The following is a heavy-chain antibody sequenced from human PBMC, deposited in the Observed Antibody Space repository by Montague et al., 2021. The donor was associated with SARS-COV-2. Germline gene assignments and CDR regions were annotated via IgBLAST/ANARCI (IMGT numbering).Heavy chain of an antibody. D-gene: IGHD1-1*01. CDR3: ARAGSQRFFEF. CDR1: SGSLRNYY. CDR2: IRLPGGT. Sequence: SETLSLTCAVTSGSLRNYYWSWIRQPPGKGLEWIGEIRLPGGTNYDPSLKGRVTISLDTSNNHVSLNLNSVATADTAVYFCARAGSQRFFEFWGRGTLVTVSS. J-gene: IGHJ2*01. V-gene: IGHV4-34*01.